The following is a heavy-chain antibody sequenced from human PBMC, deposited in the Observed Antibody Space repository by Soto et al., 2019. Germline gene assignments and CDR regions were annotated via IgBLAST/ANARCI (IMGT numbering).Heavy chain of an antibody. Sequence: GGSLRLSCAASGFTFSSYWMSWVRQAPGKGLEWVANIKQDGSEKYYVDSVKGRFTISRDNAKNSLYLQMNSLRAEDTAVYYCARDSSGWPTDFDYWGQGTLVTVSS. CDR1: GFTFSSYW. J-gene: IGHJ4*02. CDR2: IKQDGSEK. CDR3: ARDSSGWPTDFDY. D-gene: IGHD6-19*01. V-gene: IGHV3-7*01.